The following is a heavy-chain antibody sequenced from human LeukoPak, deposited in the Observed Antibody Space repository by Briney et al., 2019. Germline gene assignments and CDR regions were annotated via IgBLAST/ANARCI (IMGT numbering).Heavy chain of an antibody. V-gene: IGHV1-2*02. CDR1: GYTFTDYY. D-gene: IGHD3-10*01. CDR2: INPNSGAT. J-gene: IGHJ5*02. CDR3: ATGPNIYGSGRSWYDP. Sequence: GASAKVSCKASGYTFTDYYIHWVRLAPGQGLEWMGWINPNSGATNYAQKFQGRVTVTRDTSIRTVYMELTRLTSDDTAVYYCATGPNIYGSGRSWYDPWGQGTLVTVSS.